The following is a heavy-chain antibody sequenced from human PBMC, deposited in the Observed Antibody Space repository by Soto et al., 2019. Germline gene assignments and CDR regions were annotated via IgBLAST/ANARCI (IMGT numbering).Heavy chain of an antibody. CDR1: GGSISSSKW. J-gene: IGHJ2*01. CDR2: IYHSGST. D-gene: IGHD6-6*01. CDR3: ASQDYSSSTDVSFLVNGYFDV. V-gene: IGHV4-4*02. Sequence: QMQLQESGPGLVKPSGTLSLTCGVSGGSISSSKWWTWVRQPPGKGPEWIGEIYHSGSTNYNPSLTSRVTISLDKSKNRFSLTLTSVTAADTAVYYCASQDYSSSTDVSFLVNGYFDVWGRGILVTVSS.